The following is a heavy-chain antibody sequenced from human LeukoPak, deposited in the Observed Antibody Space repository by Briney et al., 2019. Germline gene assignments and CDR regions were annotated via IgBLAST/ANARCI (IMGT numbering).Heavy chain of an antibody. J-gene: IGHJ4*02. CDR3: ARQSQHSGYQAPDY. V-gene: IGHV4-59*08. CDR2: IYYSGST. Sequence: SETLSLTCTVSGGSISSYYWSWIRQPPGKGLEWIGYIYYSGSTNYNPSLKSRVTISVDTSKNQFSLKLSSVTAADTAVYYCARQSQHSGYQAPDYWGQGTLVTVSS. CDR1: GGSISSYY. D-gene: IGHD5-12*01.